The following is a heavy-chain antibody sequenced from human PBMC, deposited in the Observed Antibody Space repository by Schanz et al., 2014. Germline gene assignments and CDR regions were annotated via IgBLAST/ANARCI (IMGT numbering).Heavy chain of an antibody. CDR2: IWYDGNNK. V-gene: IGHV3-33*06. D-gene: IGHD3-10*01. Sequence: QVQLVESGGGVVQPGRSLRLSCAASGFTFSAYGMHWVRQAPGKGLEWVAVIWYDGNNKYYADSVKGRFTISRDNSKNTLYLQMNSLRAEDTALYYCAKDGIMVQGVIWERYFDSWGQGTLVTVSS. CDR1: GFTFSAYG. CDR3: AKDGIMVQGVIWERYFDS. J-gene: IGHJ4*02.